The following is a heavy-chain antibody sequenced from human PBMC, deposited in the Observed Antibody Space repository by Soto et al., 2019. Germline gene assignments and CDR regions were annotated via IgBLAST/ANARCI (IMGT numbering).Heavy chain of an antibody. J-gene: IGHJ5*02. CDR2: ISWNSGRI. D-gene: IGHD5-18*01. CDR1: GFTFDDYA. Sequence: EVQLVESGGGLVQPGRSLRLSCAASGFTFDDYAMHWVRQAPGKGLEWVSGISWNSGRIDYADSVKGRFTISRDNAKNSLYLQMNSLRADDTALYYCAKDRRDTAMNWFDPWGQGTLVTVSS. CDR3: AKDRRDTAMNWFDP. V-gene: IGHV3-9*01.